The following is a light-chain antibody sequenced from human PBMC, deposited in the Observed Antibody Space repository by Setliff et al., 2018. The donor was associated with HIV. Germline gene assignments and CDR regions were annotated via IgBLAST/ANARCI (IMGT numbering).Light chain of an antibody. CDR1: SSDVGGYNY. CDR2: AVN. Sequence: QSALTQPASVSGSPGQSITISCTGTSSDVGGYNYVSWYQQHPGKAPKVIIYAVNRRPSGISNRFSGSKSGNTASLTISGLQAEDEADYYCSSYTSSSTYGVGTGTKGTVL. V-gene: IGLV2-14*03. CDR3: SSYTSSSTYG. J-gene: IGLJ1*01.